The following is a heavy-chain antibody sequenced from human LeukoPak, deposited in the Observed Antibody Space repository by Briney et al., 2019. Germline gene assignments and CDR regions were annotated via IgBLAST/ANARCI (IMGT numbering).Heavy chain of an antibody. V-gene: IGHV3-64*01. Sequence: GGSLRLSCAASGFTFSSYAMHWVRQAPGKGLEYVSAISSNGGSTYYANSVKGRFTISRDNSKNTLYLQMGSLRSEDTAVYYCARGVFGGYSSGWYYYWGQGTLVTVSS. CDR3: ARGVFGGYSSGWYYY. D-gene: IGHD6-19*01. CDR2: ISSNGGST. CDR1: GFTFSSYA. J-gene: IGHJ4*02.